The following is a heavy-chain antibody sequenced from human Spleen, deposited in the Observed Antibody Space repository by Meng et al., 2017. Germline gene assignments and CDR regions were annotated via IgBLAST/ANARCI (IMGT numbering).Heavy chain of an antibody. D-gene: IGHD5-18*01. V-gene: IGHV4-59*01. CDR2: IDYSGST. CDR3: ARERVADTPMGLYNWFDP. CDR1: GGSIRGYY. Sequence: SETLSLTCTVSGGSIRGYYWSWIRQSPGKGLEWIGNIDYSGSTKYNPSLKSRVNISVDTSKNQFSLRVNSVTAADTAVYYCARERVADTPMGLYNWFDPWGQGTLVTVSS. J-gene: IGHJ5*02.